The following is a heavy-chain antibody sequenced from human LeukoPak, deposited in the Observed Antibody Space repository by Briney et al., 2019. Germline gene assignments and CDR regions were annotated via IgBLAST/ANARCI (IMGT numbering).Heavy chain of an antibody. J-gene: IGHJ6*02. CDR2: IIPVLNIT. D-gene: IGHD5-18*01. CDR3: ARDQGLTAPPPYGLDV. V-gene: IGHV1-69*04. Sequence: SVKVSCKTSGGTFSSSAITWVRQAPGQGLEWMGRIIPVLNITTYAQKFQGSVTITAGTSTSTVYMELSSLRSEETAVYYCARDQGLTAPPPYGLDVWGQGTTVIVSS. CDR1: GGTFSSSA.